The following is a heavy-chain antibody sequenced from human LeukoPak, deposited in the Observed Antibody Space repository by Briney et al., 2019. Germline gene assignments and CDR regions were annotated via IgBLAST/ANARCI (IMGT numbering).Heavy chain of an antibody. CDR2: ISGSGGST. CDR1: GFTFSSYA. D-gene: IGHD5-18*01. J-gene: IGHJ4*02. CDR3: AKVRSGYSYGYFPDY. Sequence: PGGPLRLSCAASGFTFSSYAMSWVRQAPGKGREWVSAISGSGGSTYYADSVKGRFTISRDNSKNTLYLQMNSLRAEDTAVYYCAKVRSGYSYGYFPDYWGQGTLVTVSS. V-gene: IGHV3-23*01.